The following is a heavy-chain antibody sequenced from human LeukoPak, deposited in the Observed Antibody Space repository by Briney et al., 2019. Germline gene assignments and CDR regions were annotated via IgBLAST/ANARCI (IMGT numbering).Heavy chain of an antibody. D-gene: IGHD6-19*01. CDR1: GYTFTGYY. CDR3: ARSHRIAVAGGGGPAWFDP. Sequence: ASVKVSCKASGYTFTGYYMHWVRQAPGQGLEWMGWINPNSGGTNYAQKFQGRVTMTRDTSISTAYMELSRLRSDDTDVYYCARSHRIAVAGGGGPAWFDPWGQGTLVTVSS. J-gene: IGHJ5*02. CDR2: INPNSGGT. V-gene: IGHV1-2*02.